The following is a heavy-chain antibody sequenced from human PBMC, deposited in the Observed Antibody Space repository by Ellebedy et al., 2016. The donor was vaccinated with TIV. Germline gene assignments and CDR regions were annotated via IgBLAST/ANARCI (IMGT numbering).Heavy chain of an antibody. CDR1: GGTFSSYA. CDR3: ARGVFDYYDSSGYYALDY. V-gene: IGHV1-69*13. D-gene: IGHD3-22*01. Sequence: SVKVSCXASGGTFSSYAISWVRQAPGQGLEWMGGIIPIFGTANYAQKFQGRVTITADESTSTAYMELSSLRSEDTAVYYCARGVFDYYDSSGYYALDYWGQGTLVTVSS. CDR2: IIPIFGTA. J-gene: IGHJ4*02.